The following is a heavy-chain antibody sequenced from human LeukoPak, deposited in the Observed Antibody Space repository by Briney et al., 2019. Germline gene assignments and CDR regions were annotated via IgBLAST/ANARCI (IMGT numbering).Heavy chain of an antibody. CDR1: GFTVSSNY. V-gene: IGHV3-53*05. CDR3: ASGPYCSSGVCYGSNWFDP. J-gene: IGHJ5*02. CDR2: IYSGGST. D-gene: IGHD2-8*01. Sequence: PGGSLRLSCAASGFTVSSNYMSWVRQAPGKGLEWVSVIYSGGSTYYADSVKGRFTISRDNSKNTLYLQMDSLRAEDTAVYYCASGPYCSSGVCYGSNWFDPWGQGTLVTVSS.